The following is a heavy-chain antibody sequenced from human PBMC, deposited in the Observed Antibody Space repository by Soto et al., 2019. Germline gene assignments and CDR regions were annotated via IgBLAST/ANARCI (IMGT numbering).Heavy chain of an antibody. J-gene: IGHJ3*02. CDR2: IIPIFGTA. CDR3: ARQERLGYCSSTSCYRRAFDI. V-gene: IGHV1-69*06. D-gene: IGHD2-2*01. CDR1: GGTFSSYA. Sequence: GASVKVSCKASGGTFSSYAISWARQAPGQGLEWMGGIIPIFGTANYAQKFQGRVTITADKSTSTAYMELSSLRSEDTAVYYCARQERLGYCSSTSCYRRAFDIWGQGTMVTVSS.